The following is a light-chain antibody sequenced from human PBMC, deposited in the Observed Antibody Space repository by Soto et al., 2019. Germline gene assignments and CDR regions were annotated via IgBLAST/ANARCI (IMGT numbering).Light chain of an antibody. CDR3: QQRKSYPVT. Sequence: DIPLTQSPSFLSASVGDRVTITCRASQGINSYFAWYQQKPGKAPKLLLYATSTLQSVFPSRFSGRGSGAEFTLKITSLQREDSATYHCQQRKSYPVTFGGGTKVELK. CDR1: QGINSY. CDR2: ATS. V-gene: IGKV1-9*01. J-gene: IGKJ4*01.